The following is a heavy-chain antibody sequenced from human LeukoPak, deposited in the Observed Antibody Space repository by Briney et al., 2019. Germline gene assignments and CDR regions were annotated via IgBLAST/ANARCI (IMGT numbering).Heavy chain of an antibody. CDR3: AQATAHDAFDI. CDR2: IYHSGST. CDR1: GGSISSSNW. J-gene: IGHJ3*02. Sequence: PSETLSLTCAVSGGSISSSNWWRWARQPPGKGLEWIGEIYHSGSTNYNPSLKSRVTISVDKSKNQFSLKLSSVTAADTAVYYCAQATAHDAFDIWGQGTMVTVSS. D-gene: IGHD2-21*02. V-gene: IGHV4-4*02.